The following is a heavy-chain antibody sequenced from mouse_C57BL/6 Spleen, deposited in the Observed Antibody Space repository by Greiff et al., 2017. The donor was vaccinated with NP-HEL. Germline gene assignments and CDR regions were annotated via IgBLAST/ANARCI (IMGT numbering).Heavy chain of an antibody. J-gene: IGHJ2*01. D-gene: IGHD1-1*01. CDR2: IYPGDGYT. CDR3: ARRATVVENYFDY. V-gene: IGHV1-63*01. Sequence: VQLQQSGAELVRPGTSVKMSCKASGYTFTNYWIGWAKQRPGHGLEWIGDIYPGDGYTNYNEKFKGKATLTADKSSSTAYMQFSSLTSEDSAIYYCARRATVVENYFDYWGQGTTLTVSS. CDR1: GYTFTNYW.